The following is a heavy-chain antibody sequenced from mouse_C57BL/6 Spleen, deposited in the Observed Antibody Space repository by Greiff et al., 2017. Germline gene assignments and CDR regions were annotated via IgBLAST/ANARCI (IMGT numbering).Heavy chain of an antibody. D-gene: IGHD2-5*01. CDR2: IDPSDSYT. CDR1: GYTFTSYW. CDR3: ARWGYYSNYGFDY. V-gene: IGHV1-50*01. J-gene: IGHJ2*01. Sequence: QVQLQQPGAELVKPGASVKLSCKASGYTFTSYWMQWVKQRPGQGLEWIGEIDPSDSYTNYNQKFKGKATLTVDPSSSTAYMQLSSLTSGDSAVYYCARWGYYSNYGFDYWGQGTTLTVSS.